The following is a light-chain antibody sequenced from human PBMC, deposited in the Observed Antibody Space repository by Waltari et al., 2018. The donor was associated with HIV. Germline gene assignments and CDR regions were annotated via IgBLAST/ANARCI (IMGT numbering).Light chain of an antibody. Sequence: DIPLTQSPSTLSASVGDRLIITCLARQSISSWFAWYQQKPGKAPKLLIYKASTLKSGVAARFSGSGSGTEFTLTISSLQPDDFATYYCQQYNSYSRAFGQGTKVEI. CDR3: QQYNSYSRA. V-gene: IGKV1-5*03. J-gene: IGKJ1*01. CDR1: QSISSW. CDR2: KAS.